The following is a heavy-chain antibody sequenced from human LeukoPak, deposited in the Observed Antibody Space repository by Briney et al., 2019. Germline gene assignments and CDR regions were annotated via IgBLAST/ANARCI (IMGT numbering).Heavy chain of an antibody. Sequence: SETLSLTCTVSGGSISSSSYYWGWIRQPPGKGLEWIGSIYYSGSTNYNPSLKSRVTISVDTSKNQFSLKLSSVTAADTAVYYCARGNLYYYDSSGYYFKFDYWGQGTLVTVSS. CDR1: GGSISSSSYY. D-gene: IGHD3-22*01. J-gene: IGHJ4*02. CDR2: IYYSGST. V-gene: IGHV4-39*07. CDR3: ARGNLYYYDSSGYYFKFDY.